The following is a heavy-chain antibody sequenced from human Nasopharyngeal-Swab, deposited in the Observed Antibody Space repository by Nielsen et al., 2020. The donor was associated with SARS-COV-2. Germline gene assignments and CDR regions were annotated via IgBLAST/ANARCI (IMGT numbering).Heavy chain of an antibody. CDR2: FYSGGST. V-gene: IGHV3-66*01. D-gene: IGHD6-13*01. CDR3: ARGRQWAAAGDDALDI. CDR1: GFTVSSNY. Sequence: GGSLTPSCAASGFTVSSNYMNWVRQAPGKGLEWVSVFYSGGSTYHADSVKGRFTISRDNSKNTLYLQMNSLRAEDTAIYYCARGRQWAAAGDDALDIWGQGTMVTVSS. J-gene: IGHJ3*02.